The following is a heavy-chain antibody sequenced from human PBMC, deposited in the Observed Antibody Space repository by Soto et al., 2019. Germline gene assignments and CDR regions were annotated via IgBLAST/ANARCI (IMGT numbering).Heavy chain of an antibody. CDR1: GFTFSNYW. D-gene: IGHD6-19*01. Sequence: PGGSLRLSCAASGFTFSNYWMSWVRQAPGKGLEWVANIKQDGSEKYYVDSVKGRFTTSRDNAKNSVYLQMNSLRAEDTAVYYCARAVAGFDYWGQGTLVTVSS. J-gene: IGHJ4*02. V-gene: IGHV3-7*01. CDR3: ARAVAGFDY. CDR2: IKQDGSEK.